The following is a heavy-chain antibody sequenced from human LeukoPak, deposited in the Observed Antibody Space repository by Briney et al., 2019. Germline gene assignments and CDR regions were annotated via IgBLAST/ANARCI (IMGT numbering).Heavy chain of an antibody. V-gene: IGHV3-7*01. CDR2: IKQDGSEK. CDR3: ARDASTTVTTLYYYYYYMDV. CDR1: GFTFSSYW. Sequence: PGGSLRLSCAASGFTFSSYWMSWVRQAPGKGLEWVANIKQDGSEKYYVDSVKGRFTISRDNAKNSLYLQMNSLRAEDTAVYYCARDASTTVTTLYYYYYYMDVWGKGTTVPVSS. D-gene: IGHD4-11*01. J-gene: IGHJ6*03.